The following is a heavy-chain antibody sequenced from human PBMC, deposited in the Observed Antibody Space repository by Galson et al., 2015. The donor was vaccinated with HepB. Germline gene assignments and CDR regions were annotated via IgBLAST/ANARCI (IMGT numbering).Heavy chain of an antibody. CDR3: ARHQEWGLLDY. CDR1: GYSFTNYW. J-gene: IGHJ4*02. D-gene: IGHD1-26*01. V-gene: IGHV5-51*01. CDR2: IYPGDSDI. Sequence: QSGAEVKKPGESLTISCKISGYSFTNYWIAWVRQMPGKGLEWVGIIYPGDSDIRYSPSFQGQVTISADKSITTAYLQWRSLKASDSAIYYCARHQEWGLLDYWGQGTLVTVTS.